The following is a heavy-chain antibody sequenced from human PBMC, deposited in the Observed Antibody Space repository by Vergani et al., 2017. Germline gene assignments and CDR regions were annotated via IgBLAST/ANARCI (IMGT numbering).Heavy chain of an antibody. D-gene: IGHD5-12*01. CDR2: LSGSGGST. V-gene: IGHV3-23*01. J-gene: IGHJ6*04. Sequence: EVQLLESGGGLVQPGGSLRLSCAASGFTFSSYDMSWVRQAPGKGLEWVSALSGSGGSTYYADSVKGRFTISRDNSKITLYLQMNSLRAEDTAVYYCARGHSSYETKCIDYYYGMDVWGKGTTVTVSS. CDR1: GFTFSSYD. CDR3: ARGHSSYETKCIDYYYGMDV.